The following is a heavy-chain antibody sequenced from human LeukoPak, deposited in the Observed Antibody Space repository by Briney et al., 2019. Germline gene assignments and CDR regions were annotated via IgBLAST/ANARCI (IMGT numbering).Heavy chain of an antibody. CDR2: IIPIFGTA. V-gene: IGHV1-69*05. CDR3: ARCVGTRKSYYYYYMDV. CDR1: GGTFSSYA. J-gene: IGHJ6*03. D-gene: IGHD1-1*01. Sequence: ASVTVSCKASGGTFSSYAISWVRQAPGQGLEWMGGIIPIFGTANYAQKFQGRVTITTDESTSTAYMELSSLRSEDTAVYYCARCVGTRKSYYYYYMDVWGKGTTVTVSS.